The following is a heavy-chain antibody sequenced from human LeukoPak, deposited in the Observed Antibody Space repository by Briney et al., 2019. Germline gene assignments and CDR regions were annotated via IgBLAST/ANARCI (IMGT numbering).Heavy chain of an antibody. D-gene: IGHD3-9*01. Sequence: SETLSLTCTVSGGSISSSSYYWGWIRQPPGKGLEWIGSIYYSGSTYYNPSLKSRVTISVGTSKNQFSLKLSSVTAADTAVYYCASNPLRYFDWLFSDNYYYYGMDVWGQGTTVTVSS. CDR3: ASNPLRYFDWLFSDNYYYYGMDV. CDR2: IYYSGST. J-gene: IGHJ6*02. V-gene: IGHV4-39*01. CDR1: GGSISSSSYY.